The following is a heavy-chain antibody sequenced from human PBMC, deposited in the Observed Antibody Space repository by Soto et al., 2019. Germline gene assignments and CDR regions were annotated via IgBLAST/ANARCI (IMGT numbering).Heavy chain of an antibody. CDR3: VCGGNFFVY. CDR1: GFTFSTYW. CDR2: INQDGSER. Sequence: EVQLVESGGGLVQPGGSLRLPCAASGFTFSTYWMTWVRQPPGKGLEWVASINQDGSERYYVDSVRGRFTNSRDNAKNALYLQMNGLSAEDTAVYYCVCGGNFFVYWGQGTLVTVSP. D-gene: IGHD3-16*01. V-gene: IGHV3-7*01. J-gene: IGHJ4*02.